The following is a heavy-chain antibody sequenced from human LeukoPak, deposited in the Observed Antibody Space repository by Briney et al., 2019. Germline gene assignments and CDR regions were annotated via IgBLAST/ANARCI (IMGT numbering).Heavy chain of an antibody. CDR3: ARDRLFSYCSGGSCYETLNAFDI. CDR2: ISSSSSYT. V-gene: IGHV3-11*06. J-gene: IGHJ3*02. D-gene: IGHD2-15*01. Sequence: NPGGSLRLSCAASGFTFRDYYMSWIRQAPGKGLEWVSYISSSSSYTNYADSVKGRFTISRDNAKNSLYLQMNSLRAEDTAVYYCARDRLFSYCSGGSCYETLNAFDIWGQGTMVTVSS. CDR1: GFTFRDYY.